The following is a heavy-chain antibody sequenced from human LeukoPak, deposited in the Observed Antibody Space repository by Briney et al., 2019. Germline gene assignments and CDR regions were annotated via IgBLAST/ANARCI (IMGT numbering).Heavy chain of an antibody. V-gene: IGHV1-2*06. CDR2: INPNSGGT. CDR3: ARIDYYDSSGYYD. J-gene: IGHJ4*02. Sequence: ASVKVSCKASGYTFTGYYMHWVRLAPGQGLEWMGRINPNSGGTNYAQKFQGRVTMTRDTSISTAYMELSRLRSDDTAVYYCARIDYYDSSGYYDWGQGTLVTVSS. CDR1: GYTFTGYY. D-gene: IGHD3-22*01.